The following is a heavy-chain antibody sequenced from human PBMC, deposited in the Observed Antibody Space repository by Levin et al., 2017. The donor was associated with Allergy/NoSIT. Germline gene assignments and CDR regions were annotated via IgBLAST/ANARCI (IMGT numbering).Heavy chain of an antibody. V-gene: IGHV4-30-2*01. CDR1: GGSISSGGYS. CDR3: ARVSSMVRGAKGDYFDY. Sequence: PSETLSLTCAVSGGSISSGGYSWSWIRQPPGKGLEWIGYIYHSGSTYYNPSLKSRVTISVDRSKNQFSLKLSSVTAADTAVYYCARVSSMVRGAKGDYFDYWGQGTLVTVSS. D-gene: IGHD3-10*01. CDR2: IYHSGST. J-gene: IGHJ4*02.